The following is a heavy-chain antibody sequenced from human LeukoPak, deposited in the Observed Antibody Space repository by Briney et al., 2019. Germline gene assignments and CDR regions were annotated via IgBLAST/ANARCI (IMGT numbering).Heavy chain of an antibody. Sequence: GGSLTLSCVASGFTFSHYLMSCLRQPPGKGMEWVVNIKEDGRIEEDVDSVKGRFTVSRDNAKNSLYPEMTRLRVEDTAGYYCVSQQVAPPWGQGTLVIVSS. CDR3: VSQQVAPP. D-gene: IGHD5-12*01. J-gene: IGHJ5*02. V-gene: IGHV3-7*01. CDR2: IKEDGRIE. CDR1: GFTFSHYL.